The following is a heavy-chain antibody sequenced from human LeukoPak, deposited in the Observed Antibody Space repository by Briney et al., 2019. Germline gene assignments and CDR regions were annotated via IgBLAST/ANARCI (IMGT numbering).Heavy chain of an antibody. J-gene: IGHJ4*02. CDR1: GFTFSSYS. CDR3: AKLRTTVTIFDY. CDR2: ISGSGGST. V-gene: IGHV3-23*01. D-gene: IGHD4-17*01. Sequence: GGSLSLSCAASGFTFSSYSLNWVRQAPGKGLEWVSAISGSGGSTYYPDPVKGRFTISRDNSKNTLYLQMNSLRAEDTAVYYCAKLRTTVTIFDYWGQGTLVTVSS.